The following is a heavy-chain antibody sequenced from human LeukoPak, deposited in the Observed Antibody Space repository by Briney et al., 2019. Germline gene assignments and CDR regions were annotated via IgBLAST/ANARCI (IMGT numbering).Heavy chain of an antibody. J-gene: IGHJ4*02. CDR1: GFTFSNYA. CDR2: ISVSGGST. D-gene: IGHD4-23*01. Sequence: GGSLRLSCVASGFTFSNYAMSWVRQAPGKGLEWVSAISVSGGSTHYADSVKGRFTISRDNSKNTLYLQMNSLRAEDTAVYYCAMSTTVLTPRYTYWGQGTLVTVSS. CDR3: AMSTTVLTPRYTY. V-gene: IGHV3-23*01.